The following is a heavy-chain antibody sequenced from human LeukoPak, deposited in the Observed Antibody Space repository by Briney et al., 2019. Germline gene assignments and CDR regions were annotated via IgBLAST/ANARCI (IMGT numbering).Heavy chain of an antibody. Sequence: KPSETLSLTCSVSGYTIRIGYYRGWVRQPPGKGLEWIGSTHHSGNTYYNPSLKSRVTMSVDTSKNQFSLEMTSMTAADTAVYYCAREVGYASGSYFWGQGILVTVSS. D-gene: IGHD3-10*01. J-gene: IGHJ4*02. V-gene: IGHV4-38-2*02. CDR1: GYTIRIGYY. CDR2: THHSGNT. CDR3: AREVGYASGSYF.